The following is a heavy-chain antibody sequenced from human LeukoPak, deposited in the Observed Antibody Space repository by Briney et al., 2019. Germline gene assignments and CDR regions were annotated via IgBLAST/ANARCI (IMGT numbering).Heavy chain of an antibody. D-gene: IGHD3-10*01. CDR1: GGSISSSSYY. J-gene: IGHJ4*02. V-gene: IGHV4-39*02. Sequence: PSETLSLTCTVSGGSISSSSYYWGWIRQPPGKGLEWIGSIYYSGSTYYNPSLKSRVTISVDTSKNQFSLKLSSVTAADTAVYYCARERGLWFGGLEVDYWGQGTLVTVSS. CDR3: ARERGLWFGGLEVDY. CDR2: IYYSGST.